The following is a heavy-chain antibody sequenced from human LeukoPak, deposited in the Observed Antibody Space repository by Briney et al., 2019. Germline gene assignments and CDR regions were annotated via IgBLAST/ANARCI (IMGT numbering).Heavy chain of an antibody. Sequence: SETLSLTCTVSGGSMNDYYWSWIRQPAGKGLEWIGRIYTSGSTNYNPSLKSRVTMSVDTSKSQFSLKLSSVTAADTAVYYCARRHSSGWKYYYGMDVWGQGTTVTVSS. CDR1: GGSMNDYY. CDR2: IYTSGST. V-gene: IGHV4-4*07. J-gene: IGHJ6*02. D-gene: IGHD6-19*01. CDR3: ARRHSSGWKYYYGMDV.